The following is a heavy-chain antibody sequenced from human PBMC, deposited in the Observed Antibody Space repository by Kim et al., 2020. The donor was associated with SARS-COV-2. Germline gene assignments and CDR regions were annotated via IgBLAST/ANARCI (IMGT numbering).Heavy chain of an antibody. CDR2: IYYSGST. D-gene: IGHD2-15*01. CDR1: GGSISSSSYY. CDR3: ARALAGYCSGGSCRGGRPNWFDP. Sequence: SETLSLTCTVSGGSISSSSYYWGWIRQPPGKGLEWIGSIYYSGSTYYNPSLKSRVTISVDTSKNQFSLKLSSVTAADTAVYYCARALAGYCSGGSCRGGRPNWFDPWGQGTLVTVSS. J-gene: IGHJ5*02. V-gene: IGHV4-39*07.